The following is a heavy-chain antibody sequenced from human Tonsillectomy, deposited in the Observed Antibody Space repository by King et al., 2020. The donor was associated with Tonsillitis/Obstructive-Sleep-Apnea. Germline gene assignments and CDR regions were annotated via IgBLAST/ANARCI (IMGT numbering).Heavy chain of an antibody. J-gene: IGHJ3*02. CDR1: GFTFSSYT. CDR2: VIYNGGDT. D-gene: IGHD3/OR15-3a*01. Sequence: VQLVESGLGLVQPGGSLRLSCVASGFTFSSYTMTWVRQAPGKGLEWVSSVIYNGGDTYYADSVKGRFTISRDNSKNTLSLQMNSLRADDTAVYYCAKGVRATWTDDAFDIWGQGTTVTVSS. V-gene: IGHV3-23*04. CDR3: AKGVRATWTDDAFDI.